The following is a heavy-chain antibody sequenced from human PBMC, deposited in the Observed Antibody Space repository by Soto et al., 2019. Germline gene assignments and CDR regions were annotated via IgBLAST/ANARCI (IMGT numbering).Heavy chain of an antibody. CDR2: ISAHNGNT. D-gene: IGHD1-1*01. CDR1: GYTFTSYG. J-gene: IGHJ4*02. V-gene: IGHV1-18*01. CDR3: ARGRYGDY. Sequence: QVHLVQSGAEVKKPGASVKVSCKGSGYTFTSYGITWVRQAPGQGLEWMGRISAHNGNTDYAQKLQGRVTVTRDTATGKAYRELRSLRSDDTAVYYCARGRYGDYWRQGALLTVAS.